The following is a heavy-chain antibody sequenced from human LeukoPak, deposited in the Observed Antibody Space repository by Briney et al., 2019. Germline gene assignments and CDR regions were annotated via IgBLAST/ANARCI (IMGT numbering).Heavy chain of an antibody. CDR1: GFTVSSNY. CDR3: AKVMRGYYYDSSGYLFDY. CDR2: ISGSGGST. V-gene: IGHV3-23*01. D-gene: IGHD3-22*01. Sequence: GGSLRLSCAASGFTVSSNYMSWVRQAPGKGLEWVSAISGSGGSTYYADSVKGRFTISRDNSKNTLYLQMNSLRAEDTAVYYCAKVMRGYYYDSSGYLFDYWGQGTLVTVSS. J-gene: IGHJ4*02.